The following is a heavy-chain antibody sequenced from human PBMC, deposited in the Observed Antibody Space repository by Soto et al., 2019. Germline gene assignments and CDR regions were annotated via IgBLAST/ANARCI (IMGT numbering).Heavy chain of an antibody. V-gene: IGHV4-34*01. J-gene: IGHJ6*02. CDR2: IDRSGST. Sequence: SETLSLTCAVYGGSFSGYYLSWIRQPPGKGLEWIGEIDRSGSTKYNPSLKSRVSISVDTSKNQFSLKLSSVTAADTAVYYCARRDGSGSYYYFYGMDVRGQRTTVTVSS. D-gene: IGHD3-10*01. CDR3: ARRDGSGSYYYFYGMDV. CDR1: GGSFSGYY.